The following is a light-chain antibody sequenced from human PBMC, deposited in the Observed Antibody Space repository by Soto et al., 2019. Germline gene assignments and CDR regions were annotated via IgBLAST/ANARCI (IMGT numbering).Light chain of an antibody. CDR2: DAS. J-gene: IGKJ1*01. CDR1: QSVSSK. CDR3: HQYGTSPLT. V-gene: IGKV3-15*01. Sequence: EIVMTQSPATLSVSPGGRLTLPCRASQSVSSKLVWYQRKPGQSPRLLIYDASTRATGMPGRFSGSGSGTDFTLTISRLEPEDFAVYYCHQYGTSPLTFGQGTKVDNK.